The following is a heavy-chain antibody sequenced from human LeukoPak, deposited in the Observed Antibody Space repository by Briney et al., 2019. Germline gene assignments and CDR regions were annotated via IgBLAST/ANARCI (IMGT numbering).Heavy chain of an antibody. J-gene: IGHJ3*02. D-gene: IGHD1-26*01. CDR1: GLSVSSNF. CDR2: IYGGGST. Sequence: GGSLRLSCAATGLSVSSNFMSWVRQAPGKGLEWVSVIYGGGSTYYADSVKGRFTISRDNSKNTLYLQMNSLRAEDTAVYYCARDPSREGGLGAFDIWGQGTMVTVSS. CDR3: ARDPSREGGLGAFDI. V-gene: IGHV3-53*01.